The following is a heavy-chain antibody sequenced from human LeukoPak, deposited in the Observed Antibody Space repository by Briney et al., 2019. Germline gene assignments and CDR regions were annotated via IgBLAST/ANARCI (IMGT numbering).Heavy chain of an antibody. V-gene: IGHV1-46*01. D-gene: IGHD2-2*01. CDR3: ARGPLVVPAALSSIINWFDP. Sequence: ASVKVSCKASGYTFTSYYMHWVRQAPGQGLEWMGIINPSGGSTSYAQKFQGRVTITTDESTSTAYMELSSLRSEDTAVYYCARGPLVVPAALSSIINWFDPWGQGTLVTVSS. CDR1: GYTFTSYY. CDR2: INPSGGST. J-gene: IGHJ5*02.